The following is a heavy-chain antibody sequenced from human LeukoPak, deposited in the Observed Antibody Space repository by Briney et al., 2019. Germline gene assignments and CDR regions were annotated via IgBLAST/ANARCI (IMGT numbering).Heavy chain of an antibody. Sequence: ASVSLSCKTSGHTYTGYYLHWLRQAPGQRPEWLGRIDPDSVGAHYGQKFQGRVTVTRDTSITPVYMELSGLTSDDTAVYYCARVPGPYTTSRFDFWGQGTLVTVSS. CDR1: GHTYTGYY. V-gene: IGHV1-2*02. J-gene: IGHJ4*02. CDR2: IDPDSVGA. CDR3: ARVPGPYTTSRFDF. D-gene: IGHD2-2*02.